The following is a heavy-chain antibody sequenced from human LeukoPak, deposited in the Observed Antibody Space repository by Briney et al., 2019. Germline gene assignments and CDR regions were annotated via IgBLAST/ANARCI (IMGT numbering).Heavy chain of an antibody. Sequence: SETLSLTCAVYGGSFSDNYWSWIRQPPGKGLEWIGEIYHTGSTNYNPSLKSRVTISVDTSKNQFSLKLNSVTAADTAVYYCARGSLVVVVASDNWFDPLGPGNPGHRLL. J-gene: IGHJ5*02. CDR2: IYHTGST. CDR3: ARGSLVVVVASDNWFDP. CDR1: GGSFSDNY. D-gene: IGHD2-15*01. V-gene: IGHV4-34*01.